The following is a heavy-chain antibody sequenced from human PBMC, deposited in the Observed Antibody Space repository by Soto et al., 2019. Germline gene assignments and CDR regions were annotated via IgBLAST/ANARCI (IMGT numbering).Heavy chain of an antibody. J-gene: IGHJ5*02. Sequence: AETLSLTCTVSGVSISSYYLSWIRQPPWKGLEWIGYIYYSGSTNYNPSLKSRVTISVDTSKNQFSLKLSSVTAADTAVYYCARECYDFWSGYYRGNWLDPWGQATLVSGSS. D-gene: IGHD3-3*01. V-gene: IGHV4-59*01. CDR1: GVSISSYY. CDR3: ARECYDFWSGYYRGNWLDP. CDR2: IYYSGST.